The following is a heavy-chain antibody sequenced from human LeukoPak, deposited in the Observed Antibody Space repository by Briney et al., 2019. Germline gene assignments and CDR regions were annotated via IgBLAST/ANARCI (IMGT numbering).Heavy chain of an antibody. J-gene: IGHJ4*02. CDR1: GGSISSGGYY. CDR3: ASSNHFWSGYYLLDY. V-gene: IGHV4-31*03. Sequence: SETLSLTCTVSGGSISSGGYYWSWIRQHPGKGLEWIGYIYYSGSTYYNPSLKSRVTISVGTSKNQFSLELSSVTAADTAVYYCASSNHFWSGYYLLDYWSQGTLVTVSS. CDR2: IYYSGST. D-gene: IGHD3-3*02.